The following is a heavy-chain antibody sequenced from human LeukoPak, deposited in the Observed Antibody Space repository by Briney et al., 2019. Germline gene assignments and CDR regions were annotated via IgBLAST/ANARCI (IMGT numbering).Heavy chain of an antibody. Sequence: GGSLRLSCAASGFTFSSYSMNWVRQAPGNGLEWVSSISSSSSYIYYADSVKGRFTISRDNAKNSLYLQMNSLRAEDTAVYYCARDSKGYYDWPLGDYWGQGTLVTVSS. CDR2: ISSSSSYI. V-gene: IGHV3-21*01. CDR3: ARDSKGYYDWPLGDY. D-gene: IGHD3-9*01. CDR1: GFTFSSYS. J-gene: IGHJ4*02.